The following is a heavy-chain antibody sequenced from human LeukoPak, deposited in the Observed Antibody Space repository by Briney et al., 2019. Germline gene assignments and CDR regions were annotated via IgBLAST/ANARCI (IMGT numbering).Heavy chain of an antibody. CDR3: AREAGSGSYPDY. V-gene: IGHV1-46*01. CDR1: GYTFTSYY. D-gene: IGHD3-10*01. Sequence: ESSVKVSCKASGYTFTSYYMHWVRQAPGQGLEWMGIINPSGGSTSYAQKFQGRVTMTRDMSTSTVYMELSSLRSEDTAVYYCAREAGSGSYPDYWGQGTLVTVSS. CDR2: INPSGGST. J-gene: IGHJ4*02.